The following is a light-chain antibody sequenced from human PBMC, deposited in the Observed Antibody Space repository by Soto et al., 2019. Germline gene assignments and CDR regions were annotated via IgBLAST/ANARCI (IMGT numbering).Light chain of an antibody. V-gene: IGKV3-20*01. CDR1: QSINSNY. CDR3: QHYGSSPLFT. Sequence: EIVLTQSPGTLSLSPGERATLSCRASQSINSNYLVWYQQKPGQAPRLLIYGTSSRATGIPDRFRGRGSGTHFTLTISRLEPEDFAVYYCQHYGSSPLFTFGPGTKVDIK. CDR2: GTS. J-gene: IGKJ3*01.